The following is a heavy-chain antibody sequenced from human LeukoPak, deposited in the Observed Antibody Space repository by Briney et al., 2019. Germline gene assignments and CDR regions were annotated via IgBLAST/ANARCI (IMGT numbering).Heavy chain of an antibody. D-gene: IGHD3-16*01. J-gene: IGHJ4*02. Sequence: GGSLRLSCAASGFTFSSYGMHWVRQAPGKGLEWVAVISYDGSNKYYADSVKGRFTISRDNSKNTLYLQMNSLRAEDTAVYYCAKTPGEVAYYFDYWGQGTLVTVSS. CDR1: GFTFSSYG. CDR2: ISYDGSNK. V-gene: IGHV3-30*18. CDR3: AKTPGEVAYYFDY.